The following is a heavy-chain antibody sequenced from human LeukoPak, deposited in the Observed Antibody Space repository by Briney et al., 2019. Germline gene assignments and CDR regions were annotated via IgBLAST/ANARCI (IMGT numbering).Heavy chain of an antibody. Sequence: SETLSLTCAVSGGSFSANYWSWIRQPPGGGLEWIAEIYPSGATQYSPSLTGRVTISADRSKSQSSLRLSSVTAADTAVYYCAGYQLWFQNDVWGQGTLVTVSS. J-gene: IGHJ4*02. V-gene: IGHV4-34*01. D-gene: IGHD3-22*01. CDR2: IYPSGAT. CDR3: AGYQLWFQNDV. CDR1: GGSFSANY.